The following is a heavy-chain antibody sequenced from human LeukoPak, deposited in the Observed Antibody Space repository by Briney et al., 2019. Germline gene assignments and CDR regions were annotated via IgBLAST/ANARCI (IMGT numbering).Heavy chain of an antibody. J-gene: IGHJ5*02. D-gene: IGHD6-13*01. Sequence: ASVKVSCTASGYTFTGYYMHWVRQAPGQGLEWMGWINPNSGGTNYAQKFQGWVTMTEDTSTDTAYMELSSLRSEDTAVYYCATLYSSSWYQNWFDPWGQGTLVTVSS. V-gene: IGHV1-2*04. CDR1: GYTFTGYY. CDR3: ATLYSSSWYQNWFDP. CDR2: INPNSGGT.